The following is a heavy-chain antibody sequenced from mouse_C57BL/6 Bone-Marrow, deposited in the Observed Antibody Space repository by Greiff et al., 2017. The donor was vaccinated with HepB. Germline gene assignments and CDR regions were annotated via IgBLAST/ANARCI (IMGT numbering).Heavy chain of an antibody. CDR3: ARWGTTVVALYYYAMDY. D-gene: IGHD1-1*01. Sequence: QVQLQQPGAELVKPGASVKMSCKASGYTFTSYWITWVKQRPGQGLEWIGDIYPGSGSTNYNEKFKSKATLTVDTSSSTAYMQLSSLTSEDSAVYYCARWGTTVVALYYYAMDYWGQGTSVTVSS. V-gene: IGHV1-55*01. J-gene: IGHJ4*01. CDR2: IYPGSGST. CDR1: GYTFTSYW.